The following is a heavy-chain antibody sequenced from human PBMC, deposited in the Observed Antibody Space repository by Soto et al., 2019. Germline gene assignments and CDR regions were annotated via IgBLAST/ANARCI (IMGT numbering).Heavy chain of an antibody. CDR3: ARKDSSSWYYFDY. CDR1: VFTFISYS. D-gene: IGHD6-13*01. Sequence: PGWSLRLSCASSVFTFISYSMNWVRQAPGKGLEWASSISSSSSYIYYADSVKGRFTISRDNAKNSLYLQMNSLRAEDTAVYYCARKDSSSWYYFDYWGQGTLVTVSS. J-gene: IGHJ4*02. CDR2: ISSSSSYI. V-gene: IGHV3-21*01.